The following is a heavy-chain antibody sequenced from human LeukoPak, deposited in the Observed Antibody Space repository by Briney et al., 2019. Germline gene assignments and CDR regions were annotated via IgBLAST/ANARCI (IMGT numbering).Heavy chain of an antibody. CDR3: AKSIAYYPLDY. J-gene: IGHJ4*02. V-gene: IGHV3-23*01. CDR1: GFTFSSYA. CDR2: ISGSGGST. D-gene: IGHD1-26*01. Sequence: GGPLRLSCAASGFTFSSYAMSWVRQAPGKGLEWVSAISGSGGSTYYADSVKGRFTISRDNSKNTLYLQMNSLRAEDTAVYCCAKSIAYYPLDYWGQGTLVTVSS.